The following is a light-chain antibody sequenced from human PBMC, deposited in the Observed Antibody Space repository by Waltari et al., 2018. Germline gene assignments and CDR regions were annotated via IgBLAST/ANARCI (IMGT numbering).Light chain of an antibody. V-gene: IGKV3-20*01. CDR2: GAS. CDR1: QSVSSPF. CDR3: QQYGRSTRT. Sequence: EIVLTQSPGTLSLSPGERATLSCRASQSVSSPFLAWYQQKPGQAPRLLIYGASSRATGITDRFSGSGSGTDFTLTISRLEPEYFAVYYFQQYGRSTRTFGQGTRVEIK. J-gene: IGKJ1*01.